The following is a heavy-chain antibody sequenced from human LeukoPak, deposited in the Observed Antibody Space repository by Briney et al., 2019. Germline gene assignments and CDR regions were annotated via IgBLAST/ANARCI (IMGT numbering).Heavy chain of an antibody. CDR1: GYTFTSYA. V-gene: IGHV1-3*01. CDR3: ARSIAVAGREYFDY. J-gene: IGHJ4*02. Sequence: GASVKVSCKASGYTFTSYAMHWVRQAPGQRLEWMGWINAGNGNTKYSQKFQGRVTITRDTSASTAYMELSSLRSEDTAVYYCARSIAVAGREYFDYWGQGTLVTVSS. CDR2: INAGNGNT. D-gene: IGHD6-19*01.